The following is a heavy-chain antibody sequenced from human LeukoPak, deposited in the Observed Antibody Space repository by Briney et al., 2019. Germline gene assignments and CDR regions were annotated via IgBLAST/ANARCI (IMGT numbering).Heavy chain of an antibody. CDR3: ARVPRSGYFYYYYCMDV. CDR2: INPNSGGT. D-gene: IGHD3-3*01. Sequence: GASVKVSCKASGYTFTGYYMHWVRQAPGQGLEWMGWINPNSGGTNYAQKFQGRVTMTRDTSISTAYMELSRLRSDDTAVYYCARVPRSGYFYYYYCMDVWGKGTTVSVSS. CDR1: GYTFTGYY. J-gene: IGHJ6*03. V-gene: IGHV1-2*02.